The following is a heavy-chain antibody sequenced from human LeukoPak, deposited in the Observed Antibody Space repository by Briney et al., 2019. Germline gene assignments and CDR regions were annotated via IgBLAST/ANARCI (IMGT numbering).Heavy chain of an antibody. V-gene: IGHV1-69*06. CDR2: IVAMFGTA. Sequence: SVKVSCKASGGTFTTYAITWVRQAPGQGLEWMGGIVAMFGTANYAQKFQGRVTITADKSTSTVYMALSSLRSEDTAVYYCARAHYYYASGGRGWCDLWGQGTLVTVFS. CDR3: ARAHYYYASGGRGWCDL. CDR1: GGTFTTYA. J-gene: IGHJ5*02. D-gene: IGHD3-10*01.